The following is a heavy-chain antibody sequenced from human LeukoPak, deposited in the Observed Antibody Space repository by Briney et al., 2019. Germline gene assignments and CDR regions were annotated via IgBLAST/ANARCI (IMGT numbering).Heavy chain of an antibody. V-gene: IGHV3-11*01. Sequence: GGSLRLSCAASGFTFSDYYMSWIRQAPGEGLEGVSYISSSGSTIYYADSVKGRFTISRDNAKNPLYLQMKSLRAEDTAVHYCARDLVKPELIAVAGGFDPWGQRTLVTVSS. CDR3: ARDLVKPELIAVAGGFDP. CDR1: GFTFSDYY. D-gene: IGHD6-19*01. CDR2: ISSSGSTI. J-gene: IGHJ5*02.